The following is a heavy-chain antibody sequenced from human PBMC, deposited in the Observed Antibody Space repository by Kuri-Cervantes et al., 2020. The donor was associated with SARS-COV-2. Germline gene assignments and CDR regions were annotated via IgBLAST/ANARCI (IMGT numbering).Heavy chain of an antibody. V-gene: IGHV3-30-3*01. Sequence: GGSLRLSCAASGFTFSSYAMHWVRQAPGKGLEWVAVISYDGSNKYYADSVKGRFTISRDNSKNTLYLQMNSLRAEDTAVYYCARDVWSGCYYGMDVWGQGTTVTVSS. CDR2: ISYDGSNK. CDR1: GFTFSSYA. J-gene: IGHJ6*02. D-gene: IGHD3-3*01. CDR3: ARDVWSGCYYGMDV.